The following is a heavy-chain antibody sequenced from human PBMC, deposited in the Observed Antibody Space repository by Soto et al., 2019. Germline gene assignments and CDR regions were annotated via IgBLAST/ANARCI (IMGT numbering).Heavy chain of an antibody. CDR3: LSGNNPSST. CDR1: GFTFRNAW. V-gene: IGHV3-15*07. J-gene: IGHJ5*02. Sequence: GGSRRLSCAASGFTFRNAWMNWVRQAPGKGLEWVGRIKSKTDAGTTDYAAPVKGRFTISRDNAQNSLYLQMHNLRAEDTAVYSCLSGNNPSSTSGRGTLVTVSS. D-gene: IGHD5-12*01. CDR2: IKSKTDAGTT.